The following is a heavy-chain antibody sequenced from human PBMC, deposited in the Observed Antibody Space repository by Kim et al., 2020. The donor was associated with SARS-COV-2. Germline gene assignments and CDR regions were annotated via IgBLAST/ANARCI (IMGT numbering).Heavy chain of an antibody. D-gene: IGHD3-10*01. Sequence: ASVKVSCKASGYTFTSYAMHWVRQAPGQRLEWMGWINAGNGNTKYSQKFQGRVTITRDTSASTAYMELSSLRSEDTAVYYCASSGSSYYYYYGMVVWGQGTTVTIPS. V-gene: IGHV1-3*01. CDR2: INAGNGNT. CDR3: ASSGSSYYYYYGMVV. J-gene: IGHJ6*02. CDR1: GYTFTSYA.